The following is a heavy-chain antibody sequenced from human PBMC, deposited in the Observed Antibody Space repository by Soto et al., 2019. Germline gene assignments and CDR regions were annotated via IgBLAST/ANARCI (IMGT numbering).Heavy chain of an antibody. CDR1: GYKFIDYW. CDR3: ARAYEGESFDSRKYYFAY. CDR2: IYPGDFDI. V-gene: IGHV5-51*01. J-gene: IGHJ4*02. Sequence: ESLKISCKGSGYKFIDYWIGWVRQVPGKGLEWVGIIYPGDFDIKYGPSFQGQVTISADKSITTAYLQWSSLKASDTAIYYCARAYEGESFDSRKYYFAYWGQGTLVTVSS. D-gene: IGHD3-22*01.